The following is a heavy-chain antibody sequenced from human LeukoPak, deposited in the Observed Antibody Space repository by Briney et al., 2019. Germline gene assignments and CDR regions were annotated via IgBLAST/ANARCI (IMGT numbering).Heavy chain of an antibody. CDR3: ARVMFAPRGFDGGVDY. V-gene: IGHV3-21*01. Sequence: KPGGSLRLSCAASGFTFSSYSMNWVRQAPGKGLEWVSSISSSSSYIYYADSVKGRFTISRDNAKNSLYLQMNSLRAEDTAVYYCARVMFAPRGFDGGVDYWGQGTLVTVSS. J-gene: IGHJ4*02. CDR2: ISSSSSYI. CDR1: GFTFSSYS. D-gene: IGHD3-9*01.